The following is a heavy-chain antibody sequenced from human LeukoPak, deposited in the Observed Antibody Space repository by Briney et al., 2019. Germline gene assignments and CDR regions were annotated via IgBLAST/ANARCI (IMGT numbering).Heavy chain of an antibody. V-gene: IGHV1-24*01. CDR1: GGTFSSYA. J-gene: IGHJ4*02. CDR3: ATANAVVEKWELRAGYFDY. D-gene: IGHD1-26*01. CDR2: FDPEDGET. Sequence: ASVKVSCKASGGTFSSYAISWVRQAPGQGLEWMGGFDPEDGETIYAQKFQGRVTMTEDTSTDTAYMELSSLRSEDTAVYYCATANAVVEKWELRAGYFDYWGQGTLVTVSS.